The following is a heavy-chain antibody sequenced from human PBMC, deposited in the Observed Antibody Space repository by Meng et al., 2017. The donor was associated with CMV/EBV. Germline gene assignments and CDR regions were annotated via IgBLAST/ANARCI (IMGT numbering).Heavy chain of an antibody. CDR1: GGSFSCYA. J-gene: IGHJ4*02. CDR3: AHHYRGSDDF. CDR2: IIPILGIA. V-gene: IGHV1-69*10. D-gene: IGHD1-26*01. Sequence: VSCKASGGSFSCYAISWLRQAPGQGFEWMGGIIPILGIANHAQKFQGRVTITADNSTSTAYMELSSLRSEDTAVYYCAHHYRGSDDFWGQGTLVTVSS.